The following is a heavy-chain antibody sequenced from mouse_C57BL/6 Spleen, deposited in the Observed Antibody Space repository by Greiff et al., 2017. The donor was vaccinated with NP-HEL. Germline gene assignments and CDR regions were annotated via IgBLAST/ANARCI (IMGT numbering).Heavy chain of an antibody. J-gene: IGHJ4*01. CDR2: IYPRSGNT. CDR1: GYTFTSYG. CDR3: ARMDYYGSRSYAMDY. Sequence: VHLVESGAELARPGASVKLSCKASGYTFTSYGISWVKQRTGQGLEWIGEIYPRSGNTYYNEKFKGKATLTADKSSSTAYMELRSLTSEDSAVYFCARMDYYGSRSYAMDYWGQGTSVTVSS. V-gene: IGHV1-81*01. D-gene: IGHD1-1*01.